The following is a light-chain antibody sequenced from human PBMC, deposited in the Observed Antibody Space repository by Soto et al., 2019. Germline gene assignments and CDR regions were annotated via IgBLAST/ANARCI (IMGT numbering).Light chain of an antibody. CDR2: GTA. V-gene: IGKV1-17*03. CDR1: QGIGTL. CDR3: LQHAGYHFT. Sequence: DIQLTQSPSAMSASVGDRVTITCRASQGIGTLLTWFQQKPGRVPKRLIYGTANLQNGVPTRFSGTGSGTEFTLTISSLQPEDFATYYCLQHAGYHFTFGGGTKVEIK. J-gene: IGKJ4*01.